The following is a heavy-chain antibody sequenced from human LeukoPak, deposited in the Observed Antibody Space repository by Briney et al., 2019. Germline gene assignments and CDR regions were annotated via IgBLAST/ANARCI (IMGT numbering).Heavy chain of an antibody. CDR1: GFTFRSYW. CDR3: ARVDYSGWNLEY. CDR2: INQGGSVK. J-gene: IGHJ4*02. V-gene: IGHV3-7*01. Sequence: GGSLRLSCAASGFTFRSYWMSWVHQAPGKGLEWVANINQGGSVKYYVDSVKGRFTISRDDAKNSLYVQMNSLRDEDTAVYYCARVDYSGWNLEYWGQGTLVTVSS. D-gene: IGHD5-12*01.